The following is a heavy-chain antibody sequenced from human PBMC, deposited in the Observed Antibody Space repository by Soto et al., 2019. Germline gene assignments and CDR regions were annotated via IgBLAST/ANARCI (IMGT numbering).Heavy chain of an antibody. CDR3: ARDHRIPAYSGIYNWFDP. CDR1: GYTFSDYY. V-gene: IGHV1-2*02. CDR2: ISPNSGAT. Sequence: ASVKVSCKASGYTFSDYYLHWVRQAPGQGLEWMGWISPNSGATEYAPKFQGRVTMTTDTSISTAFLKLASLRDEDTAVYYCARDHRIPAYSGIYNWFDPWGQGTLVTVSS. J-gene: IGHJ5*02. D-gene: IGHD2-21*01.